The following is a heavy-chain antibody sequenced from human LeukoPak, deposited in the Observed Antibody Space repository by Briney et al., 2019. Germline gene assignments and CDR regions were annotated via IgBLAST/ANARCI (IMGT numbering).Heavy chain of an antibody. V-gene: IGHV2-70*11. J-gene: IGHJ4*02. Sequence: SGPTLLHPTQPLTLTFTFSGFSLSTSGRCVSWIRQPPGKALEWLARIDWDDDKYYSTSLKTRLTISKDTSKNQVVLTMTNMDPVDTATYYCARIRGGARHFDYWGQGTLVTVSS. CDR2: IDWDDDK. CDR1: GFSLSTSGRC. CDR3: ARIRGGARHFDY. D-gene: IGHD1-26*01.